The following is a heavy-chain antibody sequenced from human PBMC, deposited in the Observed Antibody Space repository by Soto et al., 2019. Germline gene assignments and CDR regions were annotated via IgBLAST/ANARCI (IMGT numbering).Heavy chain of an antibody. V-gene: IGHV4-31*03. CDR1: GGSISSGGYY. CDR2: IYYSGST. CDR3: AISYLEWDRVAFDI. J-gene: IGHJ3*02. Sequence: PSETLSLTCTVSGGSISSGGYYWSWIRQHPGKGLEWIGYIYYSGSTYYNPSLKSRVTISVDTSKNQFSLKLSSVTAADTAVYYCAISYLEWDRVAFDIWGQGTMVTVS. D-gene: IGHD1-26*01.